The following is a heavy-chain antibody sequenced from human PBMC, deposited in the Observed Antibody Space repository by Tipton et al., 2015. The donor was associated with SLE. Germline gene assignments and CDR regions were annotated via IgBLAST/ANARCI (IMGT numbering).Heavy chain of an antibody. V-gene: IGHV3-48*03. D-gene: IGHD3-10*01. CDR3: AMSSATLTHYFDY. Sequence: SLRLSCAASGFTFSSYEMNWVRQAPGKGLEWVSYISSSGSTIYYADSVKGRFTISRDNAKNSLYLQMNSLRAEDTAVYYCAMSSATLTHYFDYWGQGTLVTVSS. CDR1: GFTFSSYE. J-gene: IGHJ4*02. CDR2: ISSSGSTI.